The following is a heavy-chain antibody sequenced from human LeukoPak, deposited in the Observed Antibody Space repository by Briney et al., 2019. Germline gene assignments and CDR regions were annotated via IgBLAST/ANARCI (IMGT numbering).Heavy chain of an antibody. Sequence: ASVKVSCKASGYTFTSCDINWVRQATGQGLEWMGWMNPNSGNTGYGQSFQGRITMTRDISIGTAYMELSNLTSEDTAVYYCAKGYYGTNGYSPFDYWGQGTLVTVSS. CDR1: GYTFTSCD. CDR2: MNPNSGNT. D-gene: IGHD3-10*01. CDR3: AKGYYGTNGYSPFDY. V-gene: IGHV1-8*01. J-gene: IGHJ4*02.